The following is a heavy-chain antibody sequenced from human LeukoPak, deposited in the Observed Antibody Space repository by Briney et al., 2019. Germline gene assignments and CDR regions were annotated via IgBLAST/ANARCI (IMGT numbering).Heavy chain of an antibody. CDR1: GGSFSGYY. Sequence: PSETLSLTCAVYGGSFSGYYWSWIRQPPGKGLEWIGEINHSGRTNYNPSLKSRVTISVDTSKNQFSLKLSSVTAADTAVYYCARWGSLTYYYGSGSYRTYYYYGMDVWGQGTTVTVSS. CDR2: INHSGRT. CDR3: ARWGSLTYYYGSGSYRTYYYYGMDV. J-gene: IGHJ6*02. D-gene: IGHD3-10*01. V-gene: IGHV4-34*01.